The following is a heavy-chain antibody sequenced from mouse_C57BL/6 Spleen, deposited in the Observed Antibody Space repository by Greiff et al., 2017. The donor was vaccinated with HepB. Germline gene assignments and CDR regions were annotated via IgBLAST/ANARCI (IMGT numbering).Heavy chain of an antibody. D-gene: IGHD2-4*01. CDR2: IDPNSGGT. Sequence: VKLQQSGAELVKPGASVKLSCKASGYTFTSYWMHWVKQRPGRGLEWIGRIDPNSGGTKYNEKFKSKATLTVDKPSSTAYMQLSSLTSEDSAVYYCATGDDDYDAWFAYWGQGTLVTVSA. CDR1: GYTFTSYW. V-gene: IGHV1-72*01. J-gene: IGHJ3*01. CDR3: ATGDDDYDAWFAY.